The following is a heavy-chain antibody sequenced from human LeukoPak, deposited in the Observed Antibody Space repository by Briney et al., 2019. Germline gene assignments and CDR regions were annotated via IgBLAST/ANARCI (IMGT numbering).Heavy chain of an antibody. Sequence: SLRLSCAASGFXFSXXGMNXVXQAPGKGXEWXXSXSSSSSYTYYADSVKGRFTISRDNAKNSLYLQMNSLRAEDTAVYYCARDTYLGYDFWSGDNAFDTWGQGTMVTVSS. CDR1: GFXFSXXG. D-gene: IGHD3-3*01. V-gene: IGHV3-21*01. CDR2: XSSSSSYT. J-gene: IGHJ3*02. CDR3: ARDTYLGYDFWSGDNAFDT.